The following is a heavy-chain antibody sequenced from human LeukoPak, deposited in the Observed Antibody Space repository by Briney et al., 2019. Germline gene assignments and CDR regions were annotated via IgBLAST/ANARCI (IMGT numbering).Heavy chain of an antibody. CDR2: IIPIFGTA. CDR1: GGTFSSYA. Sequence: ASVKVSCKASGGTFSSYAISWVRQAPGQGLEWVGGIIPIFGTANYAQKFQGRVTITADESTSTAYMELSSLRSEDTAVYYCARGIAVAGTGPDRYYYYYGMDVWGQGTTVTVSS. D-gene: IGHD6-19*01. CDR3: ARGIAVAGTGPDRYYYYYGMDV. V-gene: IGHV1-69*13. J-gene: IGHJ6*02.